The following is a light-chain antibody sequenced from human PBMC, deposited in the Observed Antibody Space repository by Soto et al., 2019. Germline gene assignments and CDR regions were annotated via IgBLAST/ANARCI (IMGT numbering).Light chain of an antibody. CDR3: QPRSNWPRRT. CDR2: GAS. Sequence: EIVMTQSPATLSVSPGERVTVXCXXSXSLXXDLXWYQQKSGQPPRLPVYGASTRAAGIPARFSGSGSGTECTRTSSSLQSEDFEVYYCQPRSNWPRRTFGGGTKVDIK. V-gene: IGKV3-15*01. CDR1: XSLXXD. J-gene: IGKJ4*01.